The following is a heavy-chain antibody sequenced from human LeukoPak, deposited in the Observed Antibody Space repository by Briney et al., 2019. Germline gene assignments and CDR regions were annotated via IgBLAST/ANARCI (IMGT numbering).Heavy chain of an antibody. CDR1: GFTFSSYA. D-gene: IGHD4-23*01. J-gene: IGHJ4*02. V-gene: IGHV3-30-3*01. CDR3: ARDGDYGGNIGLNYFDY. Sequence: GGSLRLSCAASGFTFSSYAMHWVRQAPGKGLEWVAVISYDGSNKYYADSVEGRFTISRDNSKNTLYLQMNSLRAEDTAVYYCARDGDYGGNIGLNYFDYWGQGTLVTVSS. CDR2: ISYDGSNK.